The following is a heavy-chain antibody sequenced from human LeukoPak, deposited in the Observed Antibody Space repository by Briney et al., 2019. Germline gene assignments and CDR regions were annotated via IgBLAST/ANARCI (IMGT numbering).Heavy chain of an antibody. CDR1: GFTVSSYG. CDR2: ISYDGSNK. D-gene: IGHD2-21*02. Sequence: GRSLRLSCAASGFTVSSYGKHWVRQAPGKGLEWVAVISYDGSNKYYADSVKGRFTISRDNPKNTLYLQMNSLRAEDTAVYYCAKDKGSVVTATLGLDYWGQGTLVTVSS. J-gene: IGHJ4*02. CDR3: AKDKGSVVTATLGLDY. V-gene: IGHV3-30*18.